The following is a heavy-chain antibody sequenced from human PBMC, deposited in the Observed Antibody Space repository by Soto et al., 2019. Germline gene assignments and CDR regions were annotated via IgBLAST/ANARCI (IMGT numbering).Heavy chain of an antibody. D-gene: IGHD4-4*01. J-gene: IGHJ5*02. CDR3: AITTSTVSYWFDP. CDR1: GFSFIGYW. Sequence: GGSLRLSCAASGFSFIGYWMSWVRQAPGKGPEWVANIKEDGTEQHYVDSVKGRFTISRDNSENSLFLQMNNLRAEDSAIYYCAITTSTVSYWFDPWGPGTQVTVSS. V-gene: IGHV3-7*03. CDR2: IKEDGTEQ.